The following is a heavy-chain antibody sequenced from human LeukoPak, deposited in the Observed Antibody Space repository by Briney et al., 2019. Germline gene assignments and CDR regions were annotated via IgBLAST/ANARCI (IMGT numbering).Heavy chain of an antibody. Sequence: ASVKVSCKASGYTFTSYGISWVRQAPGQGLEWMGWISAYNGNTNYAQKLQGRVTMTTDTSTSTAYMEVRSLRSDDTAVYYCARDPAIAVAGKGYCQHWGQGTLVTVSS. V-gene: IGHV1-18*01. CDR1: GYTFTSYG. J-gene: IGHJ1*01. D-gene: IGHD6-19*01. CDR3: ARDPAIAVAGKGYCQH. CDR2: ISAYNGNT.